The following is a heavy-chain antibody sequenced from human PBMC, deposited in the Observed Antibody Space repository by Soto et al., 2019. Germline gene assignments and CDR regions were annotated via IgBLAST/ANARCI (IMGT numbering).Heavy chain of an antibody. D-gene: IGHD6-19*01. Sequence: ASVKVSCKASGYTFTSYAMHWVRQAPGQRLEWMGWINAGNGNTKYSQKFQGRVTISRDDSENTAYLQMNSLKTEDTAVYYCTQEIAVAGTRFDPWGQGTLVTVSS. J-gene: IGHJ5*02. V-gene: IGHV1-3*01. CDR1: GYTFTSYA. CDR2: INAGNGNT. CDR3: TQEIAVAGTRFDP.